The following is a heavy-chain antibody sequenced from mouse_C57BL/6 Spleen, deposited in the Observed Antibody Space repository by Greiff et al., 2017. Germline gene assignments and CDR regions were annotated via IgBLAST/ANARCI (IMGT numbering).Heavy chain of an antibody. V-gene: IGHV1-26*01. D-gene: IGHD3-2*02. Sequence: VQLQQSGPELVKPGASVKISCKASGYTFTDYYMNWVKQSHGKSLEWIGDINPNNGGTSYNQKFKGKATLTVDKSSSTAYMELRSLTSEDSAVYYCARGGSGYHDYWGQGTTLTVSS. CDR2: INPNNGGT. J-gene: IGHJ2*01. CDR3: ARGGSGYHDY. CDR1: GYTFTDYY.